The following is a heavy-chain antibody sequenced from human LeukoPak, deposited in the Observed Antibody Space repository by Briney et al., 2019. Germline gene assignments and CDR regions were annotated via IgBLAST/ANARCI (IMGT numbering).Heavy chain of an antibody. CDR3: ASSNNYVWFDP. J-gene: IGHJ5*02. D-gene: IGHD4-11*01. Sequence: SETLSLTCTVSGGSISSYYWSWVRQPPGKGLEWIGEVYHDGNTKYSPSFRSRVTMSVDNSKSQFSLELSSVTAADTAVYYCASSNNYVWFDPWGQGALVTVSS. CDR1: GGSISSYY. CDR2: VYHDGNT. V-gene: IGHV4-4*02.